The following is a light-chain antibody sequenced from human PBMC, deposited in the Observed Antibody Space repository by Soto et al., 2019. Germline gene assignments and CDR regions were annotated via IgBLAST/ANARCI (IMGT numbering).Light chain of an antibody. CDR3: QQYGSSPWT. CDR1: QSVSSSY. CDR2: GAS. J-gene: IGKJ1*01. Sequence: EIVLTQSRGTLSLSPGERATLSCRASQSVSSSYLAWYQQKPGQAPRPLIYGASSRATGIPDRFSGSGSGTDFTLTISRLEPEDFAVYYCQQYGSSPWTFGQGTKV. V-gene: IGKV3-20*01.